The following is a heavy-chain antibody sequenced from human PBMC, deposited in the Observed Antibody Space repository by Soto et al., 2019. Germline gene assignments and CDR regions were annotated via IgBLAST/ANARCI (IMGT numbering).Heavy chain of an antibody. CDR1: VGTFSNDI. Sequence: QVQLVQSGAEVKKPGSSVKVSCKASVGTFSNDIITWVRQAPGQGLEWMGRIIPLLDIANYEQKFQGRGTITADKSKSTASMELNSLRSEDTAVYYCVRDSPVGSTYSGYDGIDYWGQGTLVTVSS. V-gene: IGHV1-69*08. D-gene: IGHD5-12*01. J-gene: IGHJ4*02. CDR3: VRDSPVGSTYSGYDGIDY. CDR2: IIPLLDIA.